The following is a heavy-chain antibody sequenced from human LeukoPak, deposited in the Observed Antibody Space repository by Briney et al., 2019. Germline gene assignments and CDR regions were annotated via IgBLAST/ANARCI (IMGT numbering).Heavy chain of an antibody. CDR3: ARDYYDSSGLTFGAFDI. CDR2: ISGSGGDT. CDR1: GFTFSSYG. D-gene: IGHD3-22*01. V-gene: IGHV3-23*01. J-gene: IGHJ3*02. Sequence: GGSLRLSCAASGFTFSSYGMSWVRQTPGKGLEWVSVISGSGGDTYYADSVKGRFTISRDISKNTLYLQMNSLRADDTAVYYCARDYYDSSGLTFGAFDIWGQGTMVTVSS.